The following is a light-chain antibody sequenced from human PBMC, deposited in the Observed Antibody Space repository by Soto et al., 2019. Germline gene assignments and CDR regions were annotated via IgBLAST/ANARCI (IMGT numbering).Light chain of an antibody. Sequence: MVLTQSPGTLSLSPGERATLSCRASQSLRSSLAWYQQKPGQAPRLLIYDASTRATGIPARFSGSGSGTDFTLTISGLQSEDFAVYYCQQYNNWPQTFGQGTKVDIK. CDR3: QQYNNWPQT. CDR2: DAS. CDR1: QSLRSS. J-gene: IGKJ1*01. V-gene: IGKV3-15*01.